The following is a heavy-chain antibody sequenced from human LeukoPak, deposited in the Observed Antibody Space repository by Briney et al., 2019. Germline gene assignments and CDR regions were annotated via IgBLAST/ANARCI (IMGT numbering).Heavy chain of an antibody. V-gene: IGHV3-53*01. CDR2: IYSGGST. J-gene: IGHJ4*02. Sequence: GGSLRLSCAASGFTVSSNYMSWVRQAPGKGLEWVSVIYSGGSTYYADSVKGRFTISRDNSKNTLYLQMNSLRAEDTAVYYCAKDTYYGSGSYPTGDWGQGTLVTVSS. CDR3: AKDTYYGSGSYPTGD. CDR1: GFTVSSNY. D-gene: IGHD3-10*01.